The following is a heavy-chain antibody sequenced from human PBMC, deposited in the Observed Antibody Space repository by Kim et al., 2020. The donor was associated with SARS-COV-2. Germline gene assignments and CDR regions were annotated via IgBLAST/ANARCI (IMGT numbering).Heavy chain of an antibody. Sequence: GGSLRLSCAASGFTFSSYAMHWVRQAPGKGLEYVSAISSNGGSTYYANSVKGRFTISRDNSKNTLYLQMGSLRAEDMAVYYCARALLSSSSWYAGWGYFDYWGQGTLVTVSS. CDR3: ARALLSSSSWYAGWGYFDY. V-gene: IGHV3-64*01. CDR2: ISSNGGST. D-gene: IGHD6-13*01. J-gene: IGHJ4*02. CDR1: GFTFSSYA.